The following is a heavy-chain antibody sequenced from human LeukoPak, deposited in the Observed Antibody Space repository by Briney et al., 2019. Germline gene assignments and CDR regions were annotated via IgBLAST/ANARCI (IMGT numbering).Heavy chain of an antibody. D-gene: IGHD3-16*01. J-gene: IGHJ4*02. CDR1: GFTFEDYG. Sequence: GGSLRVSCAAAGFTFEDYGMHWGRQAQGKGLEWVSLITGDGGSTYYADSVRGRFTISRDNSKNSLYLQMNSLGTEDTAFYYCAKADYDYAWGSFDYWGQGTLVTVSS. CDR3: AKADYDYAWGSFDY. CDR2: ITGDGGST. V-gene: IGHV3-43*02.